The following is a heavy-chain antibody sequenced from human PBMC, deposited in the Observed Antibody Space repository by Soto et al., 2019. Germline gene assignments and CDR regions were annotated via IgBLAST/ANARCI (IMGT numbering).Heavy chain of an antibody. CDR1: GGSISSGDYY. D-gene: IGHD3-3*01. Sequence: SETLSLTCTVSGGSISSGDYYWSWIRQPPGKGLEWIGYIYYSGSTYYNPSLKSRVTISVDTSKNQFSLKLSSVTAADTAVYYCATDNILGILYGGMDVWGQGTTATVSS. CDR3: ATDNILGILYGGMDV. CDR2: IYYSGST. J-gene: IGHJ6*02. V-gene: IGHV4-30-4*01.